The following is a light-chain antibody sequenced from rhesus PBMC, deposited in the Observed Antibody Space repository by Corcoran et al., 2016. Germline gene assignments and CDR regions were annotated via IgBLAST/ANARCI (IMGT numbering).Light chain of an antibody. Sequence: DIQMTQSPSSLSASVGDRVTITCRASQGISTYLNWYQQKPGKAPKRLIYAASSLESGVPSRFSGSGSGTDFTLTISSLQPEDFATYYCQQHNSYPFTFGPGTKLDIK. CDR3: QQHNSYPFT. J-gene: IGKJ3*01. CDR1: QGISTY. CDR2: AAS. V-gene: IGKV1-43*02.